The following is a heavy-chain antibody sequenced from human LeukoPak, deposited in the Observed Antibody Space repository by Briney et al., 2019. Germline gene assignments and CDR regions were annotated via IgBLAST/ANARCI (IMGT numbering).Heavy chain of an antibody. D-gene: IGHD3-22*01. CDR2: IYYSGST. CDR3: ASLEGSITMIVVVTPVLY. J-gene: IGHJ4*02. Sequence: SETLSLTCTVSGGSISSSSYYWGWIRQPPGKGLEWIGSIYYSGSTYYNPSLKSRVTISVDTSKNQFSLKLSSVTAADTAVYYCASLEGSITMIVVVTPVLYWGQGTLVTVSS. V-gene: IGHV4-39*01. CDR1: GGSISSSSYY.